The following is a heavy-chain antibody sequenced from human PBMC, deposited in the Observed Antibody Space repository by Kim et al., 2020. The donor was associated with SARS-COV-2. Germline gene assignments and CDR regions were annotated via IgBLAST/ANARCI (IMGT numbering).Heavy chain of an antibody. J-gene: IGHJ6*02. CDR3: TSWRYYGSGRPFYYYYYYGMDV. Sequence: GGSLRLSCAASGFTFSGSAMHWVRQASGKGLEWVGRIRSKANSYATAYAASVKGRFTISRDDSKNTAYLQMNSLKTEDTAVYYCTSWRYYGSGRPFYYYYYYGMDVWGQGTTVTVSS. CDR1: GFTFSGSA. D-gene: IGHD3-10*01. CDR2: IRSKANSYAT. V-gene: IGHV3-73*01.